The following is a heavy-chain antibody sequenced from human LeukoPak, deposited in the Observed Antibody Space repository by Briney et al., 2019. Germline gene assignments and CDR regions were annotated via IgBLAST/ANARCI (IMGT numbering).Heavy chain of an antibody. Sequence: SVKVSCKASGFTFSNSGMQWVRQARGQRLEWIGWIVVGSGDTNYAQKFQERVTITRDMSTSTAYMELSSLRSEDTAVYYCAATSFYDSSGSYLYYYGMDVWGQGTTVTVSS. V-gene: IGHV1-58*02. CDR2: IVVGSGDT. CDR3: AATSFYDSSGSYLYYYGMDV. CDR1: GFTFSNSG. J-gene: IGHJ6*02. D-gene: IGHD3-22*01.